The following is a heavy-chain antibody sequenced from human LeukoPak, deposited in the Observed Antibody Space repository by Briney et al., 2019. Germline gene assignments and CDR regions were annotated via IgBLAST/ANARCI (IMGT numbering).Heavy chain of an antibody. Sequence: ASVKVSCKASGYTFTSYDINWVRQATGQGLEWMGWMNPNSGNTGYAQKFQGRVTITRNTSISTAYMELSSLRSEDTAVYYCATLSGFEWELLLDPWGQGTLVTVSS. J-gene: IGHJ5*02. V-gene: IGHV1-8*03. CDR1: GYTFTSYD. CDR3: ATLSGFEWELLLDP. D-gene: IGHD1-26*01. CDR2: MNPNSGNT.